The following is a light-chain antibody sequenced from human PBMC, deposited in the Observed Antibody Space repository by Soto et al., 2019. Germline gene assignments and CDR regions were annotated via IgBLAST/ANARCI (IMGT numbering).Light chain of an antibody. J-gene: IGLJ3*02. V-gene: IGLV2-8*01. CDR2: EVS. Sequence: QSVLTQPPSASGSPGQSVTISCTGTSSDVGGYNYVSWYHQHPGKAPKLMIYEVSKRPSGVPDPFSDSKAGNTASLTVSGLQAEHEADYYCNPYAGSNNWVFGVGTKLTVL. CDR3: NPYAGSNNWV. CDR1: SSDVGGYNY.